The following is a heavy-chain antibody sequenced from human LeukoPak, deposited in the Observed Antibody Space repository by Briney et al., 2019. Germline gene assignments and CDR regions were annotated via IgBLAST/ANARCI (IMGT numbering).Heavy chain of an antibody. D-gene: IGHD2-15*01. CDR1: GGSISTYY. CDR3: ARHSLRYCSGGSCYIDY. V-gene: IGHV4-59*08. Sequence: PSETLSLTCTVSGGSISTYYWSWIRQPPGKGLEWIGYIYHTGGTSYNPSLKRRVTISLDTSKTQFSLKLSSVTAADTAVYYCARHSLRYCSGGSCYIDYWGQGTLVTVSS. CDR2: IYHTGGT. J-gene: IGHJ4*02.